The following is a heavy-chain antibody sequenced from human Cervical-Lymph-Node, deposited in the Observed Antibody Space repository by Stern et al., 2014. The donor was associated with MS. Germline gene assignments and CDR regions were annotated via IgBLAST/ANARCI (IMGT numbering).Heavy chain of an antibody. J-gene: IGHJ4*02. CDR1: GFTVSSTY. D-gene: IGHD4-17*01. V-gene: IGHV3-66*01. Sequence: EVQLVESGGGLVQPGGSLRLSCVVSGFTVSSTYMSWVRQAPGKGLDWVSVIYAGGGTFYSDSVKGRFTIYRDKSKNTLYLQMKSLRAEDTAVYYCARDPLDYGDYAYWGQGTLVTVSS. CDR2: IYAGGGT. CDR3: ARDPLDYGDYAY.